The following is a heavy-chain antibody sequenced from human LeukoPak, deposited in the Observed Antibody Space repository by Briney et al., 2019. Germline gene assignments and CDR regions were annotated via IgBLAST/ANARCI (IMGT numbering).Heavy chain of an antibody. V-gene: IGHV4-34*01. D-gene: IGHD3-10*01. CDR3: ARGPNYYGSSEFDY. J-gene: IGHJ4*02. Sequence: SETLSLTCAVYGGSFSGYYWSWIRQPLGKGLEWIGEINHSGSTNYNPSLKSRVTISVDTSKNQFSLKLSSVTAADTAVYYCARGPNYYGSSEFDYWGQGTLVTVSS. CDR1: GGSFSGYY. CDR2: INHSGST.